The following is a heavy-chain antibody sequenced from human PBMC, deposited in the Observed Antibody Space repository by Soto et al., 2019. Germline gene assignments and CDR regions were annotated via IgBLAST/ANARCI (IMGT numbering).Heavy chain of an antibody. CDR2: IYSSGIT. CDR1: GGSMSRGDYY. D-gene: IGHD6-13*01. CDR3: ARARCDGTWYRYYFDQ. Sequence: QVQLQESGPGLVKPSQTLSLTCNVTGGSMSRGDYYWSWIRQPPGKGLEWIWYIYSSGITYYNPSLKSRLTISVDTSKNQFSLNLGSVTAADTAVYYCARARCDGTWYRYYFDQWGQGTLVTVSS. J-gene: IGHJ4*02. V-gene: IGHV4-30-4*01.